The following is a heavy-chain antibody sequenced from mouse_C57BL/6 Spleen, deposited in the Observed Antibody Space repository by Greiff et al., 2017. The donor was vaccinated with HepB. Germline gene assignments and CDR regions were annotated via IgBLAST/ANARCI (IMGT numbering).Heavy chain of an antibody. V-gene: IGHV1-81*01. CDR1: GYTFTSYG. D-gene: IGHD2-5*01. CDR3: AREGSNFRGAMDY. J-gene: IGHJ4*01. CDR2: IYPRSGNT. Sequence: VQLVESGAELARPGASVKLSCKASGYTFTSYGISWVKQRTGQGLEWIGEIYPRSGNTYYNEKFKGKATLTADKSSSTAYMELRSLTSEDSAVYFCAREGSNFRGAMDYWGQGTSVTVSS.